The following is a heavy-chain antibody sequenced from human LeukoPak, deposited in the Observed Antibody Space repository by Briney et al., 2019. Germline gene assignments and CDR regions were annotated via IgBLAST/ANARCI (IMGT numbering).Heavy chain of an antibody. CDR3: ARGYYDSSGYYFPYWFDP. CDR2: MNPNSGNT. Sequence: ASVKVSFMASGYTLIRYDINWVGPATGQGLAWMGWMNPNSGNTGYAQKFQGRVTITRNTSISTAYMELSSLRSEDTAVYYCARGYYDSSGYYFPYWFDPWGQGTLVTVSS. V-gene: IGHV1-8*03. CDR1: GYTLIRYD. D-gene: IGHD3-22*01. J-gene: IGHJ5*02.